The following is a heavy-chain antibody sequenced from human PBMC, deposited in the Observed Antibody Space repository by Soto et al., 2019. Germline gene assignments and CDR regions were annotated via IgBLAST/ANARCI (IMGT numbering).Heavy chain of an antibody. J-gene: IGHJ6*02. Sequence: ASVKVSCKASGYTFTSYGISWVRQAPGQGLEWMGWISAYNGNTNYAQKLQGRVTMTTDTSTSTAYMELRSLRSDDTAVYYCARVSEEQWLVRDYYYYYGMDVWGQGTTVTVSS. V-gene: IGHV1-18*01. D-gene: IGHD6-19*01. CDR2: ISAYNGNT. CDR3: ARVSEEQWLVRDYYYYYGMDV. CDR1: GYTFTSYG.